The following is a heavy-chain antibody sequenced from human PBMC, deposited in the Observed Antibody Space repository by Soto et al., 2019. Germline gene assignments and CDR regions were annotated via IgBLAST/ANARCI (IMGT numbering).Heavy chain of an antibody. D-gene: IGHD1-26*01. V-gene: IGHV3-7*01. CDR1: GFTFSSYW. J-gene: IGHJ4*02. CDR3: ARVAGIGRIFDY. CDR2: IKQDGSEK. Sequence: LILSCGASGFTFSSYWMSWVRQAPGKGLEWVANIKQDGSEKYYVDSVKGRFTISRDNAKNSLYLQMNSLRAEDTAVYYCARVAGIGRIFDYWGQGTLVTVSS.